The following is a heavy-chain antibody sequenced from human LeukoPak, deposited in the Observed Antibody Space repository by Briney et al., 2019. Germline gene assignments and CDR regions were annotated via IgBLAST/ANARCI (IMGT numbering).Heavy chain of an antibody. D-gene: IGHD3-3*01. CDR1: GGSISSGDYY. J-gene: IGHJ3*02. CDR3: ARVGFGVIIPPYAFDI. CDR2: IYYSGST. Sequence: PSQTLSLTCTVSGGSISSGDYYWSWIRQPPGKGLEWIGYIYYSGSTYYNSSLKSRITISVDTSKNQFSLKLTSVTAADTAVYYCARVGFGVIIPPYAFDIWGQGTMVTVSS. V-gene: IGHV4-30-4*08.